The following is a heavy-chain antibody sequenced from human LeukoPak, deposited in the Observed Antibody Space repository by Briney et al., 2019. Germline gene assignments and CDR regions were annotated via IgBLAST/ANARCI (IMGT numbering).Heavy chain of an antibody. CDR3: ARDENQAFGSGSYYAN. V-gene: IGHV3-7*01. D-gene: IGHD3-10*01. CDR2: IKQDGSEK. J-gene: IGHJ4*02. CDR1: GFTFSSYW. Sequence: GGSLRLSCAASGFTFSSYWMSWVRQAPGKGLEWVANIKQDGSEKYYVDSVKGRFSISRDNARNSLYLQMNSLRAEDTAVYYCARDENQAFGSGSYYANWGQGTLVTVSS.